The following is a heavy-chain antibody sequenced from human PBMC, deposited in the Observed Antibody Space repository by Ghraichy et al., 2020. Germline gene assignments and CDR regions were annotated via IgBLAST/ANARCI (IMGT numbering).Heavy chain of an antibody. J-gene: IGHJ5*02. Sequence: GSLRLSCTVSGGSISSYYWSWIRQPPGKGLEWIGYIYYSGSTNYNPSLKSRVTISVDTSKNQFSLKLSSVTAADTAVYYCARATYNWFDPWGQGTLVTVSS. CDR1: GGSISSYY. V-gene: IGHV4-59*01. CDR2: IYYSGST. CDR3: ARATYNWFDP.